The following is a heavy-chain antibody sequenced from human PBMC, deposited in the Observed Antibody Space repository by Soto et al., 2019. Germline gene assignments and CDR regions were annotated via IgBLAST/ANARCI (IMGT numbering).Heavy chain of an antibody. J-gene: IGHJ4*02. CDR2: VYYSGTT. Sequence: SETLSLTCTVSGGSLNSNTYYWGWIRQPPGKGLEWIATVYYSGTTYYNPSLTSRVTISLDTPKTQFSLKLTSVTAADTAVYYCATLVVSTYFEYWGQGVLVTRLL. D-gene: IGHD5-12*01. CDR1: GGSLNSNTYY. CDR3: ATLVVSTYFEY. V-gene: IGHV4-39*01.